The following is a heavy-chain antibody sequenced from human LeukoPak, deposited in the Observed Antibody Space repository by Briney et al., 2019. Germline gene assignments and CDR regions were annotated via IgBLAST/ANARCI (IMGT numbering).Heavy chain of an antibody. CDR2: IYTSGGT. CDR1: GGSITSGSYY. CDR3: ARDLGGYSYGYYFDY. D-gene: IGHD5-18*01. J-gene: IGHJ4*02. V-gene: IGHV4-61*02. Sequence: SQTPSLTCTVSGGSITSGSYYWSWIRQPAGKGLEWIGRIYTSGGTNYNPSLKSRVTISVDTSKNQFSLKLSSVTAADTAVYYCARDLGGYSYGYYFDYWGQGTLVTVSS.